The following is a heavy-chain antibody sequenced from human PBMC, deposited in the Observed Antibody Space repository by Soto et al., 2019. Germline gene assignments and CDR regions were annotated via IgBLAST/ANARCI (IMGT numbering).Heavy chain of an antibody. D-gene: IGHD2-15*01. Sequence: GGSLRLSCATSGFTFSSYGMHWVRQAPGKGLEWVAVISYDGSNKYYADSVKGRFTISRDNSKNTLYLQMNSLSAEDTAVYYCAKSGWWASPPEYYSYGMDVWGQGTTVPVSS. CDR1: GFTFSSYG. J-gene: IGHJ6*01. CDR3: AKSGWWASPPEYYSYGMDV. V-gene: IGHV3-30*18. CDR2: ISYDGSNK.